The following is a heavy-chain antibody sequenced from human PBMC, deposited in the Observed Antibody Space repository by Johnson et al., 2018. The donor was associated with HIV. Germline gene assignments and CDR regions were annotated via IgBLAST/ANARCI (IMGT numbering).Heavy chain of an antibody. CDR2: ISSSGTAK. CDR3: AREMAWEDAFDI. CDR1: GFTFSDYY. V-gene: IGHV3-11*04. J-gene: IGHJ3*02. D-gene: IGHD5-24*01. Sequence: QVQLVESGGGLVKPGGSLRLSCAASGFTFSDYYMNWMRQAPGKGLEWLSYISSSGTAKYYADPLKGRFTFSRDNAKNSLYLQMNSLRAEETAVYCCAREMAWEDAFDIWGQGTMVTVSS.